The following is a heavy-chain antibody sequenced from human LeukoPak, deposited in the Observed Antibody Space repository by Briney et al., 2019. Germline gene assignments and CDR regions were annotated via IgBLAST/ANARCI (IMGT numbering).Heavy chain of an antibody. Sequence: GGSLRLSCAASGFTFSNAWMSWVRQAPGKGLEWVGRIKSKTDGGTTDYAAPVKGRFTISRDDSKNTLDLQMNSLKTEDTAVYYCTTRGYSYRYGFDYWGQGTLVTVSS. V-gene: IGHV3-15*01. D-gene: IGHD5-18*01. J-gene: IGHJ4*02. CDR3: TTRGYSYRYGFDY. CDR2: IKSKTDGGTT. CDR1: GFTFSNAW.